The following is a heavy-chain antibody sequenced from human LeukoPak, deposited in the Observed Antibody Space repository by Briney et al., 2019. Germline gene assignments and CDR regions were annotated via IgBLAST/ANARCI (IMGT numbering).Heavy chain of an antibody. D-gene: IGHD3-3*01. CDR3: AREYYDFWSGYYSWIDP. J-gene: IGHJ5*02. Sequence: ASVKVSCKASGYTFTSYGISWVRQAPGQGLEWMGWISAYNGNTNYAQKLQGRVTMTTDTSTSTAYMELRSLRSDDTAVYYCAREYYDFWSGYYSWIDPWGQGTLVTVSS. CDR2: ISAYNGNT. CDR1: GYTFTSYG. V-gene: IGHV1-18*01.